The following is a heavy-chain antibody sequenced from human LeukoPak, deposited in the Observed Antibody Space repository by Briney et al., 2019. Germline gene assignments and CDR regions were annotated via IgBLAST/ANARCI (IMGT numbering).Heavy chain of an antibody. D-gene: IGHD3-16*01. CDR2: ISYDGSNK. Sequence: GGSLRLSCAASGFTFSSYAMHWVRQAPGKGLEWVAVISYDGSNKYYADSVKGRFTISRDNSKNTLYLQMNSLRAEDTAVYYCARDEVGGVKYWGQGTLVTVSS. V-gene: IGHV3-30-3*01. J-gene: IGHJ4*02. CDR1: GFTFSSYA. CDR3: ARDEVGGVKY.